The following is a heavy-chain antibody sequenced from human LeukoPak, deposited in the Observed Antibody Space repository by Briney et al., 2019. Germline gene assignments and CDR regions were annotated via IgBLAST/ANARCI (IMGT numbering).Heavy chain of an antibody. V-gene: IGHV3-7*01. J-gene: IGHJ4*02. CDR3: AREGAAADTFDY. D-gene: IGHD6-13*01. CDR2: INEDETQK. CDR1: GFTFSRSW. Sequence: GGSLTLSCAASGFTFSRSWMTWVRQAPGKGLEWVANINEDETQKYYVDSVKGRFTISRDNAKNSLYLQMNSLRAEDTAVYYCAREGAAADTFDYWGQGTLVTVSS.